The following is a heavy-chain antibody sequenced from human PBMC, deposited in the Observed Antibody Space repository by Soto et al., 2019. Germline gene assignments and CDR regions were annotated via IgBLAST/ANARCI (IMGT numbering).Heavy chain of an antibody. Sequence: QVQLQESGPGLVKPSQTLSLTCTVSGGSISSGDYYWSWLRQPPGKGLEWIGYIYYSGSTYYNPSLKSRVTITVDTSKSQFSLKMSSVTAADTAVYYWARGGMMTLGGVIVDFDYWGQGTLVTVSS. D-gene: IGHD3-16*02. CDR2: IYYSGST. CDR3: ARGGMMTLGGVIVDFDY. J-gene: IGHJ4*02. V-gene: IGHV4-30-4*01. CDR1: GGSISSGDYY.